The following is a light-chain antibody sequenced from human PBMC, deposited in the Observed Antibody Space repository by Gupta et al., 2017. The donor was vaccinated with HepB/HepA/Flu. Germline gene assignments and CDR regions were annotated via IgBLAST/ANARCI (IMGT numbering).Light chain of an antibody. J-gene: IGLJ2*01. Sequence: QSALTQPPSASGSPGQSVPISCTGTSSDVGGYNYVSWYQQHPGKAPKLMINEVSKRPSGVPDRFSGSKSGNTASLTVSGLQAEDEADYYCSSYAGSNGVVFGGGTKLTVL. V-gene: IGLV2-8*01. CDR3: SSYAGSNGVV. CDR2: EVS. CDR1: SSDVGGYNY.